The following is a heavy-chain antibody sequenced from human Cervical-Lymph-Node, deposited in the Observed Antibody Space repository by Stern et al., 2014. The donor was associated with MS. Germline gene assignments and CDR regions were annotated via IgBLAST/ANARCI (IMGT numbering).Heavy chain of an antibody. CDR2: IYWDDHK. V-gene: IGHV2-5*02. CDR1: GFSLSTSGVG. J-gene: IGHJ6*02. D-gene: IGHD3-10*01. CDR3: AHSSYYFHSGSRYYFYYYGMDV. Sequence: QVTLRESGPTLVKPTQTLTLTCTFSGFSLSTSGVGVAWIRQPPGKALEWLALIYWDDHKRYRPSLQSRLNITKDTSKNQVVFTMTNMDPVDTATYFCAHSSYYFHSGSRYYFYYYGMDVWGQGTTVTVSS.